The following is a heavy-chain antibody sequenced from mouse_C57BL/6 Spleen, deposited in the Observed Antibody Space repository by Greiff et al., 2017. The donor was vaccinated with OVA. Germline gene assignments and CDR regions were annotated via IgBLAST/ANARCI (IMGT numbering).Heavy chain of an antibody. CDR3: ARGDGNYVDYAMDY. Sequence: QVQLQQPGAELVKPGASVKMSCKASGYTFTSYWITWVKQRPGQGLEWIEDIYPGSGSTNYNEKFKSKATLTVDTSSSTAYMQLSSLTSEDSAVYYCARGDGNYVDYAMDYWGQGTSVTVSS. CDR1: GYTFTSYW. CDR2: IYPGSGST. J-gene: IGHJ4*01. V-gene: IGHV1-55*01. D-gene: IGHD2-1*01.